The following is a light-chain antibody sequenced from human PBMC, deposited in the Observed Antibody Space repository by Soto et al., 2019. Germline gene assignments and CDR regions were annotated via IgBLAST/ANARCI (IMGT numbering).Light chain of an antibody. CDR3: QQYYSSPPGFT. V-gene: IGKV3-20*01. J-gene: IGKJ3*01. CDR2: GAS. Sequence: EVVLTQSPGSLSLFPGERATLSCRASQSVSSTYFAWYRQKHGQPPRLLIYGASNRATGVPDRFSGSGSGTDFTLTISRLEPEDFAVYYCQQYYSSPPGFTFGPGTTVDIK. CDR1: QSVSSTY.